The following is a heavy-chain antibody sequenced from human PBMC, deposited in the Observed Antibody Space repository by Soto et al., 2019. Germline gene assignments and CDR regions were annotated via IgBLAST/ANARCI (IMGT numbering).Heavy chain of an antibody. Sequence: GGSLRLSCAASGFTFSSYAMHWVRQAPGKGLEYVSAISSNGGSTYYANSVKGRFTISRDNSKNTLYLQMGSLRAEDMAVYYCARVGGSGSSGSAFDIWGQGTMVTVSS. J-gene: IGHJ3*02. CDR3: ARVGGSGSSGSAFDI. CDR1: GFTFSSYA. CDR2: ISSNGGST. V-gene: IGHV3-64*01. D-gene: IGHD6-13*01.